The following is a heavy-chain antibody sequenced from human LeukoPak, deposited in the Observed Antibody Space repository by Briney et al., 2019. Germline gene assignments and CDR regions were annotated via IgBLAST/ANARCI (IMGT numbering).Heavy chain of an antibody. CDR1: GYTFTGYY. D-gene: IGHD6-19*01. CDR2: INPNSGGT. V-gene: IGHV1-2*02. CDR3: ATLAAVAGPF. J-gene: IGHJ4*02. Sequence: ASVKVSCKASGYTFTGYYMHWVRQAPGQGLEWMGWINPNSGGTNYAPKFQGRVTMTRDTSISTAYMELSRLTSDDTAVYYCATLAAVAGPFWGQGNLVTVSS.